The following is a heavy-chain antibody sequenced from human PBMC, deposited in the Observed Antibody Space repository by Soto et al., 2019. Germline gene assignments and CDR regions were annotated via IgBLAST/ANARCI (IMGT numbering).Heavy chain of an antibody. D-gene: IGHD5-12*01. V-gene: IGHV3-33*01. CDR2: IWYDGSNK. J-gene: IGHJ4*02. Sequence: PGGSLRLSCAASGFTFSSYGMHWVRQAPGKGLEWVAVIWYDGSNKYYADSVKGRFTISRDNSKNTLYLQMNSLRAEDTAVYYCAREDSGYEIDYWGQGTLVTVSS. CDR3: AREDSGYEIDY. CDR1: GFTFSSYG.